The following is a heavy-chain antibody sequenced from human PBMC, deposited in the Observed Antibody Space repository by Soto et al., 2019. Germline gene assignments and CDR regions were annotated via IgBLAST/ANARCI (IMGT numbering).Heavy chain of an antibody. CDR1: GFTFSSYW. D-gene: IGHD2-15*01. V-gene: IGHV3-74*01. Sequence: EVQLVESGGGLVQPGGSLRLSCAASGFTFSSYWMHWVRQAPGKGLVWVSRINSDGRSTSYADSVKGRFTISRDNAKNTLYLQMNSLRAEDTAVYYCVRTSLVVAAATREDYWCHGTLVTVSS. CDR2: INSDGRST. J-gene: IGHJ4*01. CDR3: VRTSLVVAAATREDY.